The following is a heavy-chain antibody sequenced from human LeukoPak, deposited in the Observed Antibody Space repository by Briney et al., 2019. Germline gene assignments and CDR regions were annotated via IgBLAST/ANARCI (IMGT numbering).Heavy chain of an antibody. J-gene: IGHJ4*02. CDR1: GGSISSSSYY. Sequence: PSETLSLTCTVSGGSISSSSYYWGWIRQPPGKGLEWIGSIYYSGSTYYNPSLKSRVTISVDTSKNQFSLKLSSVTAADTAVYYCARSGQGGSWFHSFDYWGQGTLVTVSS. V-gene: IGHV4-39*07. CDR3: ARSGQGGSWFHSFDY. D-gene: IGHD6-13*01. CDR2: IYYSGST.